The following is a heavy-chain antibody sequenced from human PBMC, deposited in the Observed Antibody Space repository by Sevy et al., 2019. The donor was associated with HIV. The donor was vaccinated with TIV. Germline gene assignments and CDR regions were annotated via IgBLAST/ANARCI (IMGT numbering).Heavy chain of an antibody. CDR1: GFTFSSYG. Sequence: GGCLRLSCAASGFTFSSYGMHCVRQAPGKGLEWVAVIWYDGSNKYYADSVKGRFTISRDNSKNTLYLQMNSLRAEDPAVYYCARDGGYSYGYSYFDYWGQGTLVTVSS. CDR3: ARDGGYSYGYSYFDY. D-gene: IGHD5-18*01. CDR2: IWYDGSNK. V-gene: IGHV3-33*01. J-gene: IGHJ4*02.